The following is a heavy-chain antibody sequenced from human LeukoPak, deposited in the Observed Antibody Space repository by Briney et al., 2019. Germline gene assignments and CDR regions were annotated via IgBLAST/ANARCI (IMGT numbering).Heavy chain of an antibody. CDR2: INPNSGGT. V-gene: IGHV1-2*04. Sequence: GASVKVSCKASGYTFTGYYMHWVRQAPGQGLEWMGWINPNSGGTNYAQKFQGWVTMTRDTSISTAYMELSRLSSDDTAVYYCARNRYSYGSGGSTDYFDYWGQGTLVTVSS. CDR1: GYTFTGYY. D-gene: IGHD5-18*01. CDR3: ARNRYSYGSGGSTDYFDY. J-gene: IGHJ4*02.